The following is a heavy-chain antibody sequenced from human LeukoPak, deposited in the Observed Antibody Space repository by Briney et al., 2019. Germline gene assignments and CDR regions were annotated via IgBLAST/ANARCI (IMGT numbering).Heavy chain of an antibody. Sequence: SETLSLTCAVYGGSFSTYYWTWIRQPPGKGLEWIGEINHSGSTYSNPSLKSRVTISLDTSKNQFSLKLNSVTAADTAMYYCARGEIYYGSGSFDYWGQGTLVTVSS. CDR1: GGSFSTYY. D-gene: IGHD3-10*01. CDR2: INHSGST. CDR3: ARGEIYYGSGSFDY. V-gene: IGHV4-34*01. J-gene: IGHJ4*02.